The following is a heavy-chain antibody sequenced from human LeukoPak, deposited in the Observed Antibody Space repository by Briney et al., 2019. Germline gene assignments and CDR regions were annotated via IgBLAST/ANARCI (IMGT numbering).Heavy chain of an antibody. CDR2: ISGSGGST. CDR1: GFTFSNYA. J-gene: IGHJ4*02. D-gene: IGHD6-13*01. CDR3: AKTGGNSWHHFDY. V-gene: IGHV3-23*01. Sequence: GGSLRLSCAASGFTFSNYAMSWVRQAPGKGLEWVSAISGSGGSTYYADSVKGRFTISRDNSKNTLYLQMNSLRAEDTAVYHCAKTGGNSWHHFDYWGQGTLVTVSS.